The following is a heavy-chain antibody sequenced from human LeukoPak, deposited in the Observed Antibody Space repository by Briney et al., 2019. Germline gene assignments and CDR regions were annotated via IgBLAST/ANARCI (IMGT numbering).Heavy chain of an antibody. Sequence: PGGSLRLSCAASGFTFGSYAMNWVRQAPGKGLGWVSAISGSGSSTYYADSVKGRFTISRDNSKNTLYLQMNSLRAEDTAVYYCARSGTNYYYYYMDVWGKGTTVTVSS. CDR1: GFTFGSYA. V-gene: IGHV3-23*01. J-gene: IGHJ6*03. CDR2: ISGSGSST. CDR3: ARSGTNYYYYYMDV. D-gene: IGHD1-26*01.